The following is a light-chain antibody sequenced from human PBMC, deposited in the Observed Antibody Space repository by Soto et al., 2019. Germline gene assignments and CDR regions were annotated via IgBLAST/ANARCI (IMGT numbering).Light chain of an antibody. Sequence: DIGLTLSQKTLSVAPGERVTFSCRASQGVSRKLAWYQHKPGQAPRLLISGASTGATGIPARFSGSGSGTEFTLTISSLQSEDCAIYYCQQYHTWPITFGGGTKVDIK. CDR1: QGVSRK. CDR2: GAS. CDR3: QQYHTWPIT. V-gene: IGKV3-15*01. J-gene: IGKJ4*01.